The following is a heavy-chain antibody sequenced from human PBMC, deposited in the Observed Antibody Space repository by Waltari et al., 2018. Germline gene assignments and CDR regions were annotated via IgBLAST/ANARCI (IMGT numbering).Heavy chain of an antibody. D-gene: IGHD3-16*01. CDR3: ARPSVAARLGSLDY. CDR1: RGSFRAYP. J-gene: IGHJ4*02. V-gene: IGHV4-34*01. Sequence: QVQLQQWGGGLLRPSETLSLSCSVSRGSFRAYPWTWIRQPPGKGLEWIGEIDHKGAATYNPSLEGRVTISVDTSKNQFSLNLTSVTATDTAIHFCARPSVAARLGSLDYWGQGALVTVSS. CDR2: IDHKGAA.